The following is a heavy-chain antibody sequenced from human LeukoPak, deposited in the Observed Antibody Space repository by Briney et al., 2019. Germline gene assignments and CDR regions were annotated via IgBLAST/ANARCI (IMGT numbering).Heavy chain of an antibody. J-gene: IGHJ5*02. CDR2: INTGNGNT. CDR1: GYTFTDYA. V-gene: IGHV1-3*04. D-gene: IGHD2-15*01. Sequence: APVKVSCKASGYTFTDYAMHWVRQAPGQRLEWMGWINTGNGNTRYSEKFQGRVTITMDTSASTAYMELSSLRSEDTAVYYCARDRVVGLAPFDPWGQGNLVTVSS. CDR3: ARDRVVGLAPFDP.